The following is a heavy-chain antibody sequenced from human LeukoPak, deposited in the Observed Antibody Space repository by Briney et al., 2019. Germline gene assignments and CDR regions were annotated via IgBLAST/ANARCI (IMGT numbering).Heavy chain of an antibody. Sequence: PSETLSLTCAVYGRSFSGYYWSCIRQPPGKGLEWIGEINHSGSTNYNPSLKSRVTISVDTSKNRFSLKLSSVTAADTAVYYCARVPVPLDDYDILTGYYSFDYWGRGTLVTVSS. CDR2: INHSGST. CDR3: ARVPVPLDDYDILTGYYSFDY. J-gene: IGHJ4*02. V-gene: IGHV4-34*01. CDR1: GRSFSGYY. D-gene: IGHD3-9*01.